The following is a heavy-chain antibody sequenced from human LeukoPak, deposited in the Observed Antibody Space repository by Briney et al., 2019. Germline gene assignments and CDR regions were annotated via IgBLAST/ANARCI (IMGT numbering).Heavy chain of an antibody. CDR1: GFTFSNYT. V-gene: IGHV3-30-3*01. CDR2: ISYDGSNK. Sequence: GGSLRLSCAASGFTFSNYTMHWVRQAPGKGLEWVAVISYDGSNKYCADSVTGRFTISRDNSKNTLYLQMNSLRDEDTAVYYCAREEGEYYFDYWGQGALVAVSP. D-gene: IGHD6-6*01. CDR3: AREEGEYYFDY. J-gene: IGHJ4*02.